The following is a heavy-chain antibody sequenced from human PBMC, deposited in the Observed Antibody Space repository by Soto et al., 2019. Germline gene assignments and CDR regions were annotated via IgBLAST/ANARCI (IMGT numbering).Heavy chain of an antibody. CDR1: GYTFTSYG. CDR3: ARDSGSNYAPYHHGIEG. J-gene: IGHJ6*01. Sequence: ASVKVSCKASGYTFTSYGISWVRQAPVQGLEWMGWISAYNGNTNYAQKLQGRVTMTTDTSTSTAYMELRSLSSNDTAVYYCARDSGSNYAPYHHGIEGCEQGTT. V-gene: IGHV1-18*01. D-gene: IGHD1-26*01. CDR2: ISAYNGNT.